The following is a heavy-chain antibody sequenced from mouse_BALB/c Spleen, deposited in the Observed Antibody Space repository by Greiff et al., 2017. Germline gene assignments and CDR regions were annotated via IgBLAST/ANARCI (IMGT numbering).Heavy chain of an antibody. J-gene: IGHJ2*01. CDR2: ISYDGSN. CDR3: VYYDYGGYDYFDY. V-gene: IGHV3-6*02. CDR1: GYSITSGYY. Sequence: VQLKESGPGLVKPSQSLSLTCSVTGYSITSGYYWNWIRQFPGNKLEWMGYISYDGSNNYNPSLKNRISITRDTSKNQFFLKLNSVTTEDTATYYCVYYDYGGYDYFDYWGQGTTLTVSS. D-gene: IGHD2-4*01.